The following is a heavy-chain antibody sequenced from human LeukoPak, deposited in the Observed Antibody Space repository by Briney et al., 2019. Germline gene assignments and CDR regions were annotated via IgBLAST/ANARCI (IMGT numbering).Heavy chain of an antibody. CDR2: ISGSGGST. D-gene: IGHD2-15*01. V-gene: IGHV3-23*01. CDR3: ATSVVVVAYFDY. J-gene: IGHJ4*02. CDR1: GFTFSSYA. Sequence: GGSLRLSCAASGFTFSSYAMSWVRQAPGKGLEWVSAISGSGGSTYYADSVKGRFTISRDNSKNTPYLQMNSLRAEDTAVYYCATSVVVVAYFDYWGQGTLVTVSS.